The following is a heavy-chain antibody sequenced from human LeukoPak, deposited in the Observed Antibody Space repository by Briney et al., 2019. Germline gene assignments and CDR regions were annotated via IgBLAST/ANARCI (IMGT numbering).Heavy chain of an antibody. J-gene: IGHJ4*02. D-gene: IGHD3-10*01. CDR3: ARPMVRGVIPNYPPFY. V-gene: IGHV1-46*01. Sequence: GASVKVSCKASGYTFTSYYMHWVRQAPGQGLEWMGIINPSGGSTSYAQKFQGRVTRTRDTSTSTVYMELSSLRSEDTAVYYCARPMVRGVIPNYPPFYWGQGTLVTVSS. CDR2: INPSGGST. CDR1: GYTFTSYY.